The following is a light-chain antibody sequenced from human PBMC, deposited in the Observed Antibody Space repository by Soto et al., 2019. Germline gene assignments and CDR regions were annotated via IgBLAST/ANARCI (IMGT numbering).Light chain of an antibody. J-gene: IGKJ4*01. V-gene: IGKV1-9*01. CDR3: QESYSTPLT. CDR1: QGISSY. Sequence: DIQLTQSPSFLSASVGDRVTITCRASQGISSYLAWYQQKPGKAPKLLIYAASTLQSGVPSRFSGRASGTQFTLTISALQTEDFATYYCQESYSTPLTFGGGTKVDIK. CDR2: AAS.